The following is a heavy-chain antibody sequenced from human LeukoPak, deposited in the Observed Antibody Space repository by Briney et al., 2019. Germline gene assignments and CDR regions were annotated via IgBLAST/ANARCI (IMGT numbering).Heavy chain of an antibody. CDR1: GGSISSSSYY. CDR3: ASTPSARITIFGVVIN. Sequence: PPETLSLTCTVSGGSISSSSYYWGWIRQPPGKGLEWIGSIYYSGSTYYNPSLKSRVTISVDTSKNQFSLKLSSLTAADTAVYYCASTPSARITIFGVVINWGQGTLVTVSS. J-gene: IGHJ4*02. CDR2: IYYSGST. D-gene: IGHD3-3*01. V-gene: IGHV4-39*01.